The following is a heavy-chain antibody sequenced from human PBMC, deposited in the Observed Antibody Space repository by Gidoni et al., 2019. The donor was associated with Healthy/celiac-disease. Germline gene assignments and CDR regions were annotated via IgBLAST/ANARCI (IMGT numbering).Heavy chain of an antibody. CDR2: IYTSGST. Sequence: QVQLQESGPGLVKPSQTLSLTCTVSGGSISSGSYYWSWIRQPAGKGLEWIGRIYTSGSTNYNPSLKIRVTISVDTSKTQSSLKLSSVTAADTAVYYCAGDDWGAYCGGDCYAWGQGTLVTVSS. CDR3: AGDDWGAYCGGDCYA. J-gene: IGHJ4*02. D-gene: IGHD2-21*02. V-gene: IGHV4-61*02. CDR1: GGSISSGSYY.